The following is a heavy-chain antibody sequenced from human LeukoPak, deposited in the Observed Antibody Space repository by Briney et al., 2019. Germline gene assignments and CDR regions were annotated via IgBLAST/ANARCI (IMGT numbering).Heavy chain of an antibody. J-gene: IGHJ4*02. V-gene: IGHV3-30-3*01. D-gene: IGHD6-19*01. CDR2: ITDDGTNK. CDR1: GFTASSNY. Sequence: GGSLRLSCAASGFTASSNYMSWVRQAPGQGLEWVAVITDDGTNKYYADSVKGRFTISRDSSKNTMYLQMNSLSAEDTALYYCARDLRGWYSIDYWGQGTLVTVSS. CDR3: ARDLRGWYSIDY.